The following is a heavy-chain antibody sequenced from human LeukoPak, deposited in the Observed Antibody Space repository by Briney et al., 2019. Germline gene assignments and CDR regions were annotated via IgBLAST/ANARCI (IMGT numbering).Heavy chain of an antibody. CDR1: GGSISGYY. CDR3: AREDSSSGTFDY. V-gene: IGHV4-59*01. D-gene: IGHD6-13*01. Sequence: PSETLSLTCTVSGGSISGYYWSWIRQPPGKGLEWIGYIYYSGSTNYNPSLKSRVTISIDTSKNQFSLKLNSVTAADTAVYYCAREDSSSGTFDYWGQGTLVTVSS. CDR2: IYYSGST. J-gene: IGHJ4*02.